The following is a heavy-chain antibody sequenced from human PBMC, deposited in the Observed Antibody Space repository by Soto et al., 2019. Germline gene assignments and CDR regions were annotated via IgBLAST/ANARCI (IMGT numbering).Heavy chain of an antibody. CDR2: ISYDGSNK. Sequence: GGSLRLSCAASGFTFSSYGMHWVRQAPGKGLEWVAVISYDGSNKYYADSVKGRFTISRDNSKNTLYLQMNSLRAEDTAVYYCAKDRSTGVLYYYYGMDVWGQGTTVTVSS. D-gene: IGHD2-8*01. CDR3: AKDRSTGVLYYYYGMDV. CDR1: GFTFSSYG. V-gene: IGHV3-30*18. J-gene: IGHJ6*02.